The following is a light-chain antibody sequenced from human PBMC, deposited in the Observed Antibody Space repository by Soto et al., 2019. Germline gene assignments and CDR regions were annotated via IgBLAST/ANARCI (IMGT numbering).Light chain of an antibody. CDR2: DAS. CDR1: QGIGRY. CDR3: QQRSNWPPT. J-gene: IGKJ3*01. Sequence: EIVLTQSPDTLSLSPGESATLSCRASQGIGRYLAWFQQKPGQAPRLLIYDASTRATGIPARFSGSGSGTDFTPTISSREPEAFAVYYCQQRSNWPPTFGPGTKVEIK. V-gene: IGKV3-11*01.